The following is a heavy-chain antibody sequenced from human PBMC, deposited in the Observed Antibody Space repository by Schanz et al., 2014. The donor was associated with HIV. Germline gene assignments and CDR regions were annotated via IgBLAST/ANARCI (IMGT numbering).Heavy chain of an antibody. CDR1: GFNFNSYG. Sequence: QVQPVESGGGVVQPGRSLRLSCVASGFNFNSYGMHWVRQAPGKGLEWVAVTSYDGTKKHYADSVKGRFTISRDNSKNSLYLAIKSLRAEDAAVYYCAKDRNYYESKYRGKGNYYYYYGMDVWGQGTTVTVSS. CDR3: AKDRNYYESKYRGKGNYYYYYGMDV. V-gene: IGHV3-30*18. CDR2: TSYDGTKK. J-gene: IGHJ6*02. D-gene: IGHD3-22*01.